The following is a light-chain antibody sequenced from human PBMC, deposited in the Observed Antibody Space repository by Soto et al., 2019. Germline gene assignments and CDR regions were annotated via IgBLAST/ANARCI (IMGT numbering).Light chain of an antibody. CDR3: QQYRSWPPLT. Sequence: EIVMTQSPATLSVSPGETATLSCRASQSVGSAVAWYQHKPSQAPRLLIVGASIRAPGVPGRFSGGGSGTEFTFTISSLQSEDFAVYYCQQYRSWPPLTFGGGTSVEIK. CDR1: QSVGSA. J-gene: IGKJ4*01. V-gene: IGKV3-15*01. CDR2: GAS.